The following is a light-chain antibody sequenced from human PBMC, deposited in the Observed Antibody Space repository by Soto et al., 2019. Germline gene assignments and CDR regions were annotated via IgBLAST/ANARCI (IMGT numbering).Light chain of an antibody. CDR1: QSVSSSY. CDR3: QQFGNSPTYT. J-gene: IGKJ2*01. Sequence: EIVLTQSPGTLSLSPGERATLSCRASQSVSSSYLAWYQQKPGQAPRLLIYGASSRATGIPDRFSGSGSGTDLTLTISRLEPEDFAVYYCQQFGNSPTYTFGQGTKLEIK. CDR2: GAS. V-gene: IGKV3-20*01.